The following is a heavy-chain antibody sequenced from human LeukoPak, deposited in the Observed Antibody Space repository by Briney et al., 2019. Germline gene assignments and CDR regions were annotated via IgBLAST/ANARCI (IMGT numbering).Heavy chain of an antibody. Sequence: GGSLRLSCAASGFTFSNYWMTWVRQAPGKGLEWVANIKQDGSEKYYVDSAKGRFTISRGNAKNLLYLQMNSLRAEDTAVYYCAELGITMIGGVWGKGTTVTISS. D-gene: IGHD3-10*02. CDR2: IKQDGSEK. CDR3: AELGITMIGGV. V-gene: IGHV3-7*01. CDR1: GFTFSNYW. J-gene: IGHJ6*04.